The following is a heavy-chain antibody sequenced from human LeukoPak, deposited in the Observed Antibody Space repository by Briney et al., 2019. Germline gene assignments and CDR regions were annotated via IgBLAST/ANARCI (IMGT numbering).Heavy chain of an antibody. CDR3: ARGYCDNAICYLDAFDI. Sequence: GGSLRLSCAASGFTFSSYAMSWVRQAPGKGLEWVANIKQDGSEKYYVDSVKGRFTMSRDNAQNSIYLQMNSLRAEDTAMYYCARGYCDNAICYLDAFDIWGQGTMVTVSS. D-gene: IGHD2-8*01. J-gene: IGHJ3*02. CDR2: IKQDGSEK. CDR1: GFTFSSYA. V-gene: IGHV3-7*01.